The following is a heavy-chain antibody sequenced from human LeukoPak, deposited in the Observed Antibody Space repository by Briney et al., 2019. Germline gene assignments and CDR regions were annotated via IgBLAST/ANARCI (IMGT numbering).Heavy chain of an antibody. CDR2: IIPIFGTA. CDR1: GGTFSSYA. V-gene: IGHV1-69*05. J-gene: IGHJ3*02. D-gene: IGHD2-15*01. CDR3: ARTQDIVVVVAATNGFDI. Sequence: SVKVSCKASGGTFSSYAISWRRQAPGQGLEWMGGIIPIFGTANYAQKFQGRVTITTDESTSTAYMELSSLRSEATAVCYCARTQDIVVVVAATNGFDIWGQGTMVTVSS.